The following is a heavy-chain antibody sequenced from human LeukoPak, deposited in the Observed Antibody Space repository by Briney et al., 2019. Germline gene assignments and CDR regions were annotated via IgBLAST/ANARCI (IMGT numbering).Heavy chain of an antibody. CDR1: GFTFSSYA. J-gene: IGHJ3*02. Sequence: GVSLRLSCAASGFTFSSYAMSWVRQAPGKGLEWVSAISGSGGSTYYADSVKARFTISRDNSKNTLYLQMNSLRAEDTAVYYCAKSTLAWVGRGAFDIWGQGTMVTVSS. CDR3: AKSTLAWVGRGAFDI. CDR2: ISGSGGST. V-gene: IGHV3-23*01. D-gene: IGHD2-15*01.